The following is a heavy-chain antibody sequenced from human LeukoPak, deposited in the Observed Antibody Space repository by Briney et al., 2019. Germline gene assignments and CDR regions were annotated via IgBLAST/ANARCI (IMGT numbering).Heavy chain of an antibody. CDR3: SGCSSSSCYAGGIDI. CDR1: GITFSYYG. Sequence: PGGSLRLSCAASGITFSYYGMHWVRQAPGKGLEWVAVIWHDGSKKYYADSVKGRFSISRGNSKNTQYLQMDSLRAEDTAVYYCSGCSSSSCYAGGIDIWGQGTMVTVSS. CDR2: IWHDGSKK. J-gene: IGHJ3*02. D-gene: IGHD2-2*01. V-gene: IGHV3-33*01.